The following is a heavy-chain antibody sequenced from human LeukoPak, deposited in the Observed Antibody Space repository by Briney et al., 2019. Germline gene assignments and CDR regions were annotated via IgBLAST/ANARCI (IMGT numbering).Heavy chain of an antibody. CDR2: IYYSGST. V-gene: IGHV4-59*01. J-gene: IGHJ3*02. CDR1: GGSISSYY. Sequence: PSETLSLTGTVSGGSISSYYWSWIRQPPGKGLEWIGYIYYSGSTNYNPSLKSRVTISVDTSKNQFSLKLSSVTAADTAVYYCARVPRYCSGGSCYMSPDDAFDIWGQGTMVTVSS. D-gene: IGHD2-15*01. CDR3: ARVPRYCSGGSCYMSPDDAFDI.